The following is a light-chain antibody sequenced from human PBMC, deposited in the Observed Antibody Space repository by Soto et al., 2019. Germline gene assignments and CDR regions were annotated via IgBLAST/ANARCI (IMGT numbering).Light chain of an antibody. J-gene: IGLJ2*01. CDR1: SSDVGGYDY. CDR2: DVS. V-gene: IGLV2-14*01. Sequence: HSALTQPASVSGSPGQSITISCTGTSSDVGGYDYVSWYQQHPGKAPQLMIYDVSERPSGVSNRFSGSKSGNTASLTISGLQAEDEADYYCTSYTSSSTLVVFGGGTKLTVL. CDR3: TSYTSSSTLVV.